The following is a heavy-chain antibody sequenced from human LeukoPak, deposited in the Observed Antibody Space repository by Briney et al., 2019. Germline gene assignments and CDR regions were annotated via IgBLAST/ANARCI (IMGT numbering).Heavy chain of an antibody. V-gene: IGHV3-48*02. D-gene: IGHD3-10*01. CDR2: ISSGGTK. CDR1: GFTFSNYG. CDR3: ARPIMVQGNNLAAFDS. J-gene: IGHJ4*02. Sequence: PGRSLRLSCSAAGFTFSNYGLSCVRQAPRKGRGLVSYISSGGTKYYADSVKGPFAISRDHAKRQLHLQKHRLGDHDTALYYCARPIMVQGNNLAAFDSWGQGPLVTVSS.